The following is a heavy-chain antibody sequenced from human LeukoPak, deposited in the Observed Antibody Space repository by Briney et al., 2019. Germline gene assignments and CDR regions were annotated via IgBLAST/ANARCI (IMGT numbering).Heavy chain of an antibody. CDR3: ARGLSLYSYGELFDY. V-gene: IGHV3-7*03. CDR1: GFTFSSYW. J-gene: IGHJ4*02. CDR2: IKKDGSEK. D-gene: IGHD5-18*01. Sequence: GRTLRLSCAASGFTFSSYWMSWVRQAPGKGLEWVANIKKDGSEKYYVDSVKGRFTISRDNAKNSLYLQMNSLRAEDTGVYCCARGLSLYSYGELFDYWGQGSLVSVCS.